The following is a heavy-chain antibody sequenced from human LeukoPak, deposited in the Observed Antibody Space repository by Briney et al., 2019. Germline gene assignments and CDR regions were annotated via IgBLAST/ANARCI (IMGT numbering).Heavy chain of an antibody. CDR3: ARDFADFWSGPPV. D-gene: IGHD3-3*01. V-gene: IGHV4-61*08. CDR2: IYYSGST. J-gene: IGHJ3*01. Sequence: PSQTLSLTCTVSGGSISSGDYYCNWIRQHPGKGLEWIGYIYYSGSTNYNPSLKSRVTISVDTSKNQFSLKLSSVTAADTAVYYCARDFADFWSGPPVWGQGTMVTVSS. CDR1: GGSISSGDYY.